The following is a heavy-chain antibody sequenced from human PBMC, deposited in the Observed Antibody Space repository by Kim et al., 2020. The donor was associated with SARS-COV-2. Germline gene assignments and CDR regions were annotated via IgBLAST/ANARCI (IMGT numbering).Heavy chain of an antibody. D-gene: IGHD2-8*01. CDR2: ISVSGGTT. V-gene: IGHV3-48*03. CDR3: ARTNDPSSINLYYFDN. CDR1: GFTFSYFE. J-gene: IGHJ4*02. Sequence: GGSLRLSCAASGFTFSYFEMNWVRQAPGKGLEWVSYISVSGGTTYYADSVKGRFTISRDNAKNSLYLQMDTLRSDDTAVYYCARTNDPSSINLYYFDNWGQGTLVTVSS.